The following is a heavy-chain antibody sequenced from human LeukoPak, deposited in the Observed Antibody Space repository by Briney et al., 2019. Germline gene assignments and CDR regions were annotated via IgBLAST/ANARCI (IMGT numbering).Heavy chain of an antibody. J-gene: IGHJ4*02. V-gene: IGHV1-46*01. D-gene: IGHD5-18*01. Sequence: GASVKVSYKASGYTFTSYYMHWVRQATGQGLEWMGLIITSAGSTTYAQNFQGRVTLTRDTSTSTVYMEMSSLRSEDTAVYYCARVEGLTATVTDWGQGTLVTVSS. CDR2: IITSAGST. CDR3: ARVEGLTATVTD. CDR1: GYTFTSYY.